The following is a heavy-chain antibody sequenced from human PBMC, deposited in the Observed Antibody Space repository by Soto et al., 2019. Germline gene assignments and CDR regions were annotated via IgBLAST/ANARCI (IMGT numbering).Heavy chain of an antibody. CDR1: GFTVSSNY. Sequence: EVQLVESGGGLVQPGGSLRLSCAASGFTVSSNYMSWVRQAPGKGLEWVSVIYSGGSTYYADSVKGRFTISRDNSKNTLYLQMNSLRAEDTAVYYCARAGDPYYYGMDVWGQGTTVTVSS. D-gene: IGHD2-21*02. J-gene: IGHJ6*02. CDR3: ARAGDPYYYGMDV. CDR2: IYSGGST. V-gene: IGHV3-66*01.